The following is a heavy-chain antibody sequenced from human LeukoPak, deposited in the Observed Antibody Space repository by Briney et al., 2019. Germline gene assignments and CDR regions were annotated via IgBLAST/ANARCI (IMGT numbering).Heavy chain of an antibody. CDR2: ISAYNGNT. Sequence: GASVTISCKASGYTFTSYGISWVRQAPGQGLEWMGWISAYNGNTNYAQKLQGRVTMTTDTSTSTAYMELRSLRSDDTAVYYCAREGAESSGWYPYYFDYWGQGTLVTVSS. J-gene: IGHJ4*02. CDR3: AREGAESSGWYPYYFDY. D-gene: IGHD6-19*01. V-gene: IGHV1-18*01. CDR1: GYTFTSYG.